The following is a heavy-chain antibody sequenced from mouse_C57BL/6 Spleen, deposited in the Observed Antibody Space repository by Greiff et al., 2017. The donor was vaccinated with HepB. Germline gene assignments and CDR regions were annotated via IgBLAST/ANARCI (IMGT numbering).Heavy chain of an antibody. CDR1: GYTFTGYW. Sequence: QVQLQQSGAELMKPGASVKLSCKATGYTFTGYWIEWVKQRPGHGLEWIGEILPGSGSTNYNEKFNGKATFTADTSSNTAYMKRSSLTTEDSAIYDCASSLYYDSDVGYWYFDVWGTGTTVTVSS. CDR2: ILPGSGST. CDR3: ASSLYYDSDVGYWYFDV. J-gene: IGHJ1*03. V-gene: IGHV1-9*01. D-gene: IGHD2-4*01.